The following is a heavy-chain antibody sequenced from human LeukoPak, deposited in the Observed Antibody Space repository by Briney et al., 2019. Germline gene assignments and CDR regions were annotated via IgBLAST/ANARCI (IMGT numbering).Heavy chain of an antibody. CDR1: GFTFSSDA. D-gene: IGHD3-10*01. Sequence: GGSLRLSCAASGFTFSSDAMHWVRQAPGKGLGWVAVISYDGSNKYYTDSLKGRFTISRDNSKNTLYLQMHSLRTQDTAVYYCARGPNQHKEQLLWLGEAQGRQTENTLKYWGPGNLGTVSP. J-gene: IGHJ4*02. CDR3: ARGPNQHKEQLLWLGEAQGRQTENTLKY. V-gene: IGHV3-30-3*01. CDR2: ISYDGSNK.